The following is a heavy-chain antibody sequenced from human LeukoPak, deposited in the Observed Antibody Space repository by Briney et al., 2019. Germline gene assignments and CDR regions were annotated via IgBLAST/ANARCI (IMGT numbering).Heavy chain of an antibody. CDR1: GFPFSTYA. J-gene: IGHJ4*02. CDR3: AKDGGLWVSAHWGDS. D-gene: IGHD7-27*01. Sequence: TGGSLRLSCAASGFPFSTYAMSWVRQAPGKGLEWVSTITTSDGNTYYADSVKGRFTVSRDNSKNTLFLQMNSLRAEDTAVYYCAKDGGLWVSAHWGDSWGRGTLVTVSS. CDR2: ITTSDGNT. V-gene: IGHV3-23*01.